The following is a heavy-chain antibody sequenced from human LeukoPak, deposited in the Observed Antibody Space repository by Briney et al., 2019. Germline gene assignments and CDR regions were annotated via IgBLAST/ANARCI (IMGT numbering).Heavy chain of an antibody. CDR2: INHSGST. CDR3: ARRAGAAAGYDY. Sequence: SETLSLTCAVYGGSFSSYYWSWIRQPPGKGLEWIGEINHSGSTNYNPSLKSRVTISVDTSKNQFSLKLSSVTAADTAVYYCARRAGAAAGYDYWGQGTLVTVSS. J-gene: IGHJ4*02. D-gene: IGHD6-13*01. CDR1: GGSFSSYY. V-gene: IGHV4-34*01.